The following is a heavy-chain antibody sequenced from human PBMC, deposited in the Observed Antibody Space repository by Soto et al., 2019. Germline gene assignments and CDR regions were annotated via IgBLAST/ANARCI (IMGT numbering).Heavy chain of an antibody. Sequence: GESLKISCKGSGYSFTSYWIGWVRQMPGKGLEWMGIIYPGDSDTRYSPSFQGQVTISADKSISTAYLQWSSLKASDTAMYYCARRSVSAGRRSVTGKINAFDNWGQGTMVTVSS. J-gene: IGHJ3*02. CDR3: ARRSVSAGRRSVTGKINAFDN. V-gene: IGHV5-51*01. CDR2: IYPGDSDT. D-gene: IGHD2-21*02. CDR1: GYSFTSYW.